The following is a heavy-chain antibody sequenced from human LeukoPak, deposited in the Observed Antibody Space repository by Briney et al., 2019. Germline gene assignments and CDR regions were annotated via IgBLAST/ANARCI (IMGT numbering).Heavy chain of an antibody. CDR2: INWNGGST. J-gene: IGHJ4*02. CDR3: ARGKQRQCSSISCYTESDY. V-gene: IGHV3-20*04. Sequence: GGSLRLSCAASGFTFDDYGMSWVRQAPGKGLEWVSGINWNGGSTGYADSVKGRFTISRDNAKNSLYLQMNSLRAEDTALYYCARGKQRQCSSISCYTESDYWGQGTLVTVSS. D-gene: IGHD2-2*02. CDR1: GFTFDDYG.